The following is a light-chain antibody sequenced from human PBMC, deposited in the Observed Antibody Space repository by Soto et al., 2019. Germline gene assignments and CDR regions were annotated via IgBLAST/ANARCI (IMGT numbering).Light chain of an antibody. V-gene: IGLV2-14*03. CDR1: SSEVGGYNY. Sequence: QSALTQPASVSWSPGQSITISCTGTSSEVGGYNYVSWYQHHPGKAPKLMIYDVSNRPSGVSNRFSGSKSGNTASLTISGLQPEDEADYYCSSYTTSNSRQIVFGTGTKVTVL. CDR2: DVS. CDR3: SSYTTSNSRQIV. J-gene: IGLJ1*01.